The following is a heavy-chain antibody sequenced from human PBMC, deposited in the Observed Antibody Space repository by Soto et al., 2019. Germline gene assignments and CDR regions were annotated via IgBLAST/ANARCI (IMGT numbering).Heavy chain of an antibody. Sequence: VKVSFQASVYAFNTYDINWVRRAPGQGLEWLGWMDPNSGSTGYAQNFQGRITMTRNISRNTAHMELSSLQSEDTAVYYCARERKFDFWRKGLDVWGQGTTVTVSS. CDR1: VYAFNTYD. V-gene: IGHV1-8*01. CDR3: ARERKFDFWRKGLDV. J-gene: IGHJ6*02. CDR2: MDPNSGST. D-gene: IGHD3-3*01.